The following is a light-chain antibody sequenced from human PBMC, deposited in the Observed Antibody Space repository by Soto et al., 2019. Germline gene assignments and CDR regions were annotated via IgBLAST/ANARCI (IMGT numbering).Light chain of an antibody. CDR3: QHYGSSLYT. V-gene: IGKV3-20*01. Sequence: EIVLTQSPGTLSLSPGERATLSCRASQSVSSSYLAWYQQKPAQAPRLLIYGASSRVTGIPDRFSGSGSGTDFTLAISRLEPEDFAVYYCQHYGSSLYTFGQGTKLEIK. J-gene: IGKJ2*01. CDR2: GAS. CDR1: QSVSSSY.